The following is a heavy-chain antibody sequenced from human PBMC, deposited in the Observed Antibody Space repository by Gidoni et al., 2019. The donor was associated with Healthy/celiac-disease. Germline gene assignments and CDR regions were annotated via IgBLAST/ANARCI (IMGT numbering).Heavy chain of an antibody. D-gene: IGHD3-10*01. CDR2: INHSGST. J-gene: IGHJ6*02. CDR3: ARGPVTMVRGVIGAMDV. Sequence: GLEWIGEINHSGSTNYNPSLKSRVTISVDTSKNQFSLKLSSVTAADPAVYYCARGPVTMVRGVIGAMDVWGQGTTVTVAS. V-gene: IGHV4-34*01.